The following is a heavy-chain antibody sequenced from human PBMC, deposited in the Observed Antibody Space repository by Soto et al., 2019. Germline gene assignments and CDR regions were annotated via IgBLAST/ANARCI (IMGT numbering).Heavy chain of an antibody. CDR3: ARQRTSVVTRAYFDV. V-gene: IGHV4-39*01. Sequence: PSETLSLTCTVTGDSISSRSYYWGWIRQPPGKGLEWIGSIYYSGSTYNNSSLRSRVSMSIDTSKDQFSLKLKSVTAADTALYFCARQRTSVVTRAYFDVWGPGSLVTVSS. D-gene: IGHD2-21*02. CDR2: IYYSGST. CDR1: GDSISSRSYY. J-gene: IGHJ4*02.